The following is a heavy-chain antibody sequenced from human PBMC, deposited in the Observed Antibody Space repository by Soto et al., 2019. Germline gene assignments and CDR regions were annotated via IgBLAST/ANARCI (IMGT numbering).Heavy chain of an antibody. D-gene: IGHD3-10*01. CDR3: ARQAPREYYFDY. Sequence: GGSLRLSCAASGFTFSSYAMSWVRQAPGKGLEWVSAISGSGGSTYYADSVKGRFTITRDNSKNTLYLQMNSLGAEDTAVYYCARQAPREYYFDYWGQGTLVTVSS. V-gene: IGHV3-23*01. J-gene: IGHJ4*02. CDR2: ISGSGGST. CDR1: GFTFSSYA.